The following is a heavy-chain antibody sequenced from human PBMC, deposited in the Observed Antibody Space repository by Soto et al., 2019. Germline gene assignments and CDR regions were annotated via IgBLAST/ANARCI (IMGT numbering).Heavy chain of an antibody. J-gene: IGHJ6*01. V-gene: IGHV4-39*01. CDR1: GGSISSSSYY. Sequence: SETLSLTCTVSGGSISSSSYYWGWIRQPPGKGLEWIGSIYYSGSTYYNPSLKSRVTISVDTSKNQFSLKLSSVTAADTAVYYCARRLYYASSGFEGRGMDVWVKGTTVNACS. D-gene: IGHD3-22*01. CDR3: ARRLYYASSGFEGRGMDV. CDR2: IYYSGST.